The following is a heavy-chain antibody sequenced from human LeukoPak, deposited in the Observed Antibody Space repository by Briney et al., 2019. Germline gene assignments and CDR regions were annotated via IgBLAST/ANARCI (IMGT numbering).Heavy chain of an antibody. V-gene: IGHV3-9*01. D-gene: IGHD6-19*01. CDR1: GFTFDDYA. CDR3: AKTPIAGSGWYNWFDP. CDR2: ISWNSGSI. J-gene: IGHJ5*02. Sequence: GGPLRLSCAASGFTFDDYAMHWVRQAPGKGLEWVSGISWNSGSIGYADSVKGRFTISRDNAKNSLYLQMNSLRAEDTALYYCAKTPIAGSGWYNWFDPWGQGTLVTVSS.